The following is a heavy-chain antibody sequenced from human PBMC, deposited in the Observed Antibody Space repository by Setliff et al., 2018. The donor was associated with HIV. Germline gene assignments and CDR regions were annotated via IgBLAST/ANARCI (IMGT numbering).Heavy chain of an antibody. Sequence: GGSLRLSCAASVFTFNNYGMNWVRQAPGKGLEWVAFIRYDGSQKYYVDSVKGRFTISRDNSKNTLYLQMNSLRAEDTAVYYCAKGDYYDTTYDAFDIWGQGTMVTVSS. CDR3: AKGDYYDTTYDAFDI. CDR1: VFTFNNYG. CDR2: IRYDGSQK. D-gene: IGHD3-22*01. J-gene: IGHJ3*02. V-gene: IGHV3-30*02.